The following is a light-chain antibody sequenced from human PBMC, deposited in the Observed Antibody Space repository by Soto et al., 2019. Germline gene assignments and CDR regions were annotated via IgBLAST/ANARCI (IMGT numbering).Light chain of an antibody. Sequence: EVVLTQSPVTLSLSPGARATLSCRASQSFRGLLAWYQQKPGPAPRLLIYDAYNRATGIPPRFSGSGSGTDFTLTISSLEPDDAAVYYCQPSHSWPFTFGHGTRLEIK. CDR2: DAY. CDR3: QPSHSWPFT. V-gene: IGKV3-11*01. CDR1: QSFRGL. J-gene: IGKJ5*01.